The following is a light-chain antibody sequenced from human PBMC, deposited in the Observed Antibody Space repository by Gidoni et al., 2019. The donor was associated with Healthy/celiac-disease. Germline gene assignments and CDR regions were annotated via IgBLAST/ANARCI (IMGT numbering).Light chain of an antibody. V-gene: IGKV3-20*01. CDR3: QQYGSSPRT. Sequence: EIVLTKSPGPLSLSQGERATLSCRASQSVSSSYLAWYQQKPGQAPRLLIYGASSRATGIPDRFSGSGSGTDFTLTISRLEPEDFAVYYCQQYGSSPRTFGQGTKVEIK. J-gene: IGKJ1*01. CDR1: QSVSSSY. CDR2: GAS.